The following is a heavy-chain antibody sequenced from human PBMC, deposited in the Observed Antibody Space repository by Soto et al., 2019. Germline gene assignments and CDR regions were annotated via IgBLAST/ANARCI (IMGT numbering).Heavy chain of an antibody. D-gene: IGHD3-9*01. CDR2: IIPIFGTA. CDR1: GGTFSSYA. Sequence: ASVKVSCKASGGTFSSYAISWVRQAPGQGLEWMGGIIPIFGTANYAQKFQGRVTITADESTSTAYMELSSLRSEDTAVYYCASYRYFDWSTIDAFDIWGQGTMVTVSS. V-gene: IGHV1-69*13. CDR3: ASYRYFDWSTIDAFDI. J-gene: IGHJ3*02.